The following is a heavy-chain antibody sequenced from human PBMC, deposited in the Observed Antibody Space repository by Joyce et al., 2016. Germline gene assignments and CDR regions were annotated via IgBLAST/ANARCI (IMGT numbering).Heavy chain of an antibody. J-gene: IGHJ4*02. CDR1: GFTFGSYS. D-gene: IGHD1-14*01. CDR2: IYAVPSGMI. CDR3: ARSRALDGITPDY. Sequence: EVQLVESGGGLVQPGGSLRLSCAASGFTFGSYSMNWLRQAPGKWRELVSFIYAVPSGMIKYSEFVKGRFTISRDNGRDSLYLQMNSLSDEDTAVYYCARSRALDGITPDYWGQGTLVTVSS. V-gene: IGHV3-48*02.